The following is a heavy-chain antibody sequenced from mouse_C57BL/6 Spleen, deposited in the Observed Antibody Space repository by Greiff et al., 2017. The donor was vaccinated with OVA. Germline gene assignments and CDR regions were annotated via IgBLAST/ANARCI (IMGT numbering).Heavy chain of an antibody. D-gene: IGHD2-1*01. J-gene: IGHJ3*01. CDR3: ACRAFYGNYVLAY. CDR2: IYPGSGST. CDR1: GYTFTSYW. Sequence: QVQLQQPGAELVKPGASVTMSCKASGYTFTSYWITWVKQRPGQGLEWIGDIYPGSGSTNYNEKFKSKATLTVDTSSSTAYMQLSSLTSEDSAVYYCACRAFYGNYVLAYWGQGTLVTVSA. V-gene: IGHV1-55*01.